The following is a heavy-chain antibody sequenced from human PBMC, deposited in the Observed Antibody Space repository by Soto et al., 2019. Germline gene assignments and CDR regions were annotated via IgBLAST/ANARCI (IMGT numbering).Heavy chain of an antibody. Sequence: VQLVESGGGLIQAGGSLRLSCAVSGFTVSNNFMMWVRQAPGKGLEWVSLIYSGGSISYADSVKGRFTISRDGSMNMLYLQMNSMTAEDTAVYYCARDGNGQSGSPHWGQGTLVTVSS. D-gene: IGHD1-26*01. J-gene: IGHJ4*02. V-gene: IGHV3-53*02. CDR2: IYSGGSI. CDR3: ARDGNGQSGSPH. CDR1: GFTVSNNF.